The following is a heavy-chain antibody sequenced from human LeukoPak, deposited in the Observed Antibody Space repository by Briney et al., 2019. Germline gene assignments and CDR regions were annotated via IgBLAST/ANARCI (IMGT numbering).Heavy chain of an antibody. CDR3: ARQIFGEDQFDP. CDR1: GGSISSYY. CDR2: IYYSGST. V-gene: IGHV4-59*08. D-gene: IGHD3-10*01. Sequence: SETLSLTCTVSGGSISSYYWSWIRQPPGKGLEWIGYIYYSGSTNYNPSLKSRVTISVDTSKNQFSLKLSSVTAADTAVYYCARQIFGEDQFDPWGQGTLVTVSS. J-gene: IGHJ5*02.